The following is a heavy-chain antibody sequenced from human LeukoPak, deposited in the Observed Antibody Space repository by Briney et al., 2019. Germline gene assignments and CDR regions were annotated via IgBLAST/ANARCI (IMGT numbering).Heavy chain of an antibody. Sequence: GGSLRLSCAASGFIFSSYTMNWVRQAPGKGLEWVANIKQDGSDKYYVDSVKGRFTISRDNAKNSLYLQMNSLTVEDKAVYYCATAGDSSGSYRGRTFFGGQGTLVTVSS. CDR3: ATAGDSSGSYRGRTFF. J-gene: IGHJ4*02. CDR1: GFIFSSYT. CDR2: IKQDGSDK. V-gene: IGHV3-7*01. D-gene: IGHD3-22*01.